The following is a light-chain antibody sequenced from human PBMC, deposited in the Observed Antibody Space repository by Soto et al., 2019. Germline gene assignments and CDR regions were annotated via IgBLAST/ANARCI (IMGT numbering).Light chain of an antibody. CDR1: QSVSSY. V-gene: IGKV3-11*01. CDR2: DVS. J-gene: IGKJ2*01. CDR3: QQRGNWPRT. Sequence: EIVLTQSPATLSLSPGERATLSCRASQSVSSYLAWYQQKPGQAPRLLIYDVSNRATDIPARFSGSGSGTDFTLTISSLEPEDFAVYYCQQRGNWPRTFGQGTKLEIK.